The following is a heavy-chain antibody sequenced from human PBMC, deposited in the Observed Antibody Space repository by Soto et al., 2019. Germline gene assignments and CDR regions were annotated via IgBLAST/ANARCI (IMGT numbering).Heavy chain of an antibody. Sequence: QVQLVESGGGVVQPGRSLRLSCAASGFTYSTFGMHWVRQAPGKGLEWVAVIAADGLAQYYADSVKGRFTISRDNSANTLCLQMNNRGAGDTAVYYCAKEFFSPQAYWFFDLWGRGTLVTVSS. CDR1: GFTYSTFG. CDR2: IAADGLAQ. J-gene: IGHJ2*01. D-gene: IGHD3-3*01. CDR3: AKEFFSPQAYWFFDL. V-gene: IGHV3-30*18.